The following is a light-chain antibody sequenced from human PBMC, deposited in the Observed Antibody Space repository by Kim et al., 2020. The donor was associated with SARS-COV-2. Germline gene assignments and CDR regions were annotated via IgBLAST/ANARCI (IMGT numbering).Light chain of an antibody. J-gene: IGLJ1*01. Sequence: QSALTQPASVSGSPGQSVTISCAGTSSDVGAYNYVSWYQQHPGKAPKLMIYDVTNRPSGVSNRCSGSKSGNTASLSISGLQAEDEADYYCSSYSSSSPHVFGTGTKVTVL. CDR2: DVT. CDR1: SSDVGAYNY. CDR3: SSYSSSSPHV. V-gene: IGLV2-14*03.